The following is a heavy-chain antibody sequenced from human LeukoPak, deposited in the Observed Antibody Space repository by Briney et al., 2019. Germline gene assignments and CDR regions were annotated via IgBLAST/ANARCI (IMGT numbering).Heavy chain of an antibody. V-gene: IGHV1-69*04. D-gene: IGHD2-2*01. CDR3: ARDSLVPAAYYYGMDV. J-gene: IGHJ6*02. CDR2: IIPIFGIA. Sequence: SVKVSCKASGGTFSSYAISWVRQAPGQGLEWMGRIIPIFGIANYAQKFQGRVTITADKSTSTAYMELSSQRSEDTAVYYCARDSLVPAAYYYGMDVWGQGTTVTVSS. CDR1: GGTFSSYA.